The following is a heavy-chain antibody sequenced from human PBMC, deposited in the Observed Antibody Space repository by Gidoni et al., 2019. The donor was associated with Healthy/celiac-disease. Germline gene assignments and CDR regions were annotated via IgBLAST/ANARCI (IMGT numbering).Heavy chain of an antibody. V-gene: IGHV3-9*01. D-gene: IGHD1-26*01. CDR3: AKEYSGSYYKWFDP. CDR1: GFTFDDYA. J-gene: IGHJ5*02. Sequence: EVQLVESGGGLVQPGRSLRLSCAASGFTFDDYAMHWVRQAPGKGLEWVSGISWNSGSIGYADSVKGRFTISRDNAKNSLYLQMNSLRAEDTALYYCAKEYSGSYYKWFDPWGQGTLVTVSS. CDR2: ISWNSGSI.